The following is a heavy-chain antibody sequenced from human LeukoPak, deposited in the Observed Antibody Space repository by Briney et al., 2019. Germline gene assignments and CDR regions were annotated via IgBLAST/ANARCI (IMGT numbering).Heavy chain of an antibody. J-gene: IGHJ4*02. V-gene: IGHV3-48*04. CDR3: ARGGGSGSYYKRELDY. Sequence: GGSLRLSCAASGFTFSSYSMNWVRQAPGKGLEWLSYISSSSSTIYYADSVKGRFTISRDNAKNSLYLQMNSLRAEDTAVYYCARGGGSGSYYKRELDYWGQGTLVTVSS. D-gene: IGHD3-10*01. CDR1: GFTFSSYS. CDR2: ISSSSSTI.